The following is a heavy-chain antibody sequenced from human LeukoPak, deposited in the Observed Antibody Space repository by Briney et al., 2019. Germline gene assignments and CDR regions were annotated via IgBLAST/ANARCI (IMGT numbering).Heavy chain of an antibody. D-gene: IGHD6-19*01. CDR1: GFTFSSYV. V-gene: IGHV3-30*01. CDR3: ARTPPARLALDY. Sequence: GGSLRLSCAASGFTFSSYVMHWVRQAPGKGLEWVAVISYDGSNKYYADSVKGRFTISRDNSKNTLYLQMNSLRAEDTAVYYCARTPPARLALDYWGQGTLVTVSS. CDR2: ISYDGSNK. J-gene: IGHJ4*02.